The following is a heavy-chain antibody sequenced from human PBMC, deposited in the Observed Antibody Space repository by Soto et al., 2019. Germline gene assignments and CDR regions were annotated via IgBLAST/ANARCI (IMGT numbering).Heavy chain of an antibody. CDR2: INPNGGNT. V-gene: IGHV1-46*01. Sequence: ASVKVSCKASGYTFTSYYMHWVRQAPGQGLEWMGMINPNGGNTSYAQKFQGRVTMTTNTSISTAYMELSSLRSEDTAVYYCARTLYGDNVDYWGQGTLVTVSS. CDR1: GYTFTSYY. D-gene: IGHD4-17*01. J-gene: IGHJ4*02. CDR3: ARTLYGDNVDY.